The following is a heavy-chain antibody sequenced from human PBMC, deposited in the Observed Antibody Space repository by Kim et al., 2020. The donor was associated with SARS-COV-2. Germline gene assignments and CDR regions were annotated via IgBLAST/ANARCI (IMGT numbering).Heavy chain of an antibody. D-gene: IGHD1-26*01. CDR2: ISYDGSNK. Sequence: GGSLRLSCAASGFTFSSYGMHWVRQAPGKGLEWVAVISYDGSNKYYADSVKGRFTISRDNSKNTLYLQMNSLRAEDTAVYYCASLGDWSGSYAYGMDVWGQGTTVTVSS. CDR3: ASLGDWSGSYAYGMDV. CDR1: GFTFSSYG. J-gene: IGHJ6*02. V-gene: IGHV3-30*03.